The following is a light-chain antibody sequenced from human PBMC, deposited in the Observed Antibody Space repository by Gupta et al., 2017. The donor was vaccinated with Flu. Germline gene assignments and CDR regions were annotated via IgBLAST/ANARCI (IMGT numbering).Light chain of an antibody. Sequence: ISCRSSQSLLHSNGYNYLDWYLQKPGQSPQLLSHLGSNRASGVPDRFSGSGSGTDVTLKISRVEAEDVGVYYCMQALQTPLTFGGGTKVEIK. V-gene: IGKV2-28*01. CDR3: MQALQTPLT. J-gene: IGKJ4*01. CDR2: LGS. CDR1: QSLLHSNGYNY.